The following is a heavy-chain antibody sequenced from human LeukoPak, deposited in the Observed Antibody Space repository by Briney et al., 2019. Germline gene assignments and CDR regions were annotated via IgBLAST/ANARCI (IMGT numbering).Heavy chain of an antibody. CDR2: ISSSSSYI. CDR1: GFTFSSYS. Sequence: GGSLRLSCAASGFTFSSYSMNWVRQAPGKGLEWVSSISSSSSYIYYADSVKGRFTISRDNAKNSLYLQMNSLRAEDTAVYYCAGVAAGRRGCDYWGQGTLVTVSS. D-gene: IGHD6-13*01. CDR3: AGVAAGRRGCDY. V-gene: IGHV3-21*01. J-gene: IGHJ4*02.